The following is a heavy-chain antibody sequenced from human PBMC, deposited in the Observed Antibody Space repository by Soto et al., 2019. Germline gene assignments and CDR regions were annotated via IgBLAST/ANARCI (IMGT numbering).Heavy chain of an antibody. Sequence: ASVKVSCKASGYTFTGYYMHWVRQAPGQGLEWMGWINPNSGGTNYAQKFQGWVTMTRDTSISTVYMELSRLRSDDTAVYYCALLTYYDILTGYRDYYYYGMDVWGQGTTVTVSS. CDR1: GYTFTGYY. D-gene: IGHD3-9*01. CDR2: INPNSGGT. V-gene: IGHV1-2*04. CDR3: ALLTYYDILTGYRDYYYYGMDV. J-gene: IGHJ6*02.